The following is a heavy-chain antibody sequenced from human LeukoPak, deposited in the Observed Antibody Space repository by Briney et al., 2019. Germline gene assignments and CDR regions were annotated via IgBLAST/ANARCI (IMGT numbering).Heavy chain of an antibody. CDR3: ARDVSCSGGSCADY. CDR2: IYYSGST. V-gene: IGHV4-59*01. D-gene: IGHD2-15*01. CDR1: GGSISSYY. Sequence: TASETLSLTCTVSGGSISSYYWSWIRQPPGKGLEWIGYIYYSGSTNYNPSLKSRVTISVDTSKSQFSLKLSSVTAADTAVYYCARDVSCSGGSCADYWGQGTLVTVSS. J-gene: IGHJ4*02.